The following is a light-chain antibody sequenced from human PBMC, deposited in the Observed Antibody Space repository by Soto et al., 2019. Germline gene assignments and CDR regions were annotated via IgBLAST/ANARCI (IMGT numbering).Light chain of an antibody. CDR2: STN. CDR3: AAWDDSMNGL. CDR1: SSNIGSNA. Sequence: QAVVTQPPSASGTPGQRVTISCSGSSSNIGSNAVNWYQQLPGTAPKLLIYSTNQRPSGVPDRFSGSKSGTSASLAISGLHYEDEADYYCAAWDDSMNGLFGGGTKLTVL. V-gene: IGLV1-44*01. J-gene: IGLJ2*01.